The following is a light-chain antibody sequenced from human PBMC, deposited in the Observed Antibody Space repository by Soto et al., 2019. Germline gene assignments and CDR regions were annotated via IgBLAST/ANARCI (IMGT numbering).Light chain of an antibody. V-gene: IGKV1-5*03. J-gene: IGKJ2*01. CDR2: KAS. CDR1: QSISSW. CDR3: QQYNIYSPYT. Sequence: DIQMTQSPSTLSASVGDRVTITCRASQSISSWLAWYQQKPGKAPKLLIYKASSLESGVPSRFSGSESGTEFTLTISSLQPDYFATYYCQQYNIYSPYTFGQGTKLEIK.